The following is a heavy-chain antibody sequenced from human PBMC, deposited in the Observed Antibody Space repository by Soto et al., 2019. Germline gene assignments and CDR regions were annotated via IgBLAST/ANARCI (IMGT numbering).Heavy chain of an antibody. CDR2: IYYSGST. CDR1: GGSISSSSYY. CDR3: ARHHRVGATSDFDY. V-gene: IGHV4-39*01. D-gene: IGHD1-26*01. Sequence: QLQLQESGPGLVKPSETLSLTCTVSGGSISSSSYYWGWIRQPPGKGLEWIGSIYYSGSTYYNPSLKSRVTISVDTSKNQFSLKLSSVTAAATAVYYCARHHRVGATSDFDYWGQGTLVTVSS. J-gene: IGHJ4*02.